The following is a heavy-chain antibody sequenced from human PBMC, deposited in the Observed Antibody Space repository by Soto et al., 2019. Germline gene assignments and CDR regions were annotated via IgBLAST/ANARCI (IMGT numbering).Heavy chain of an antibody. CDR2: IPPADSTT. CDR3: ARSLYGDYAYYYGMDV. CDR1: GYNFTSYW. J-gene: IGHJ6*02. Sequence: GESLKIFCKGFGYNFTSYWIGWGRQMPGKGLTRISIIPPADSTTSSRPPFPGQLTISTDKPITTAYLQWSSLKASDTAMYYCARSLYGDYAYYYGMDVWGQGTTVTVSS. D-gene: IGHD4-17*01. V-gene: IGHV5-51*01.